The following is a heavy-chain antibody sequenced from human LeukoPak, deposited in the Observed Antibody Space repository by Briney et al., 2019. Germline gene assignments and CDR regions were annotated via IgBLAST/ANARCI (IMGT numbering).Heavy chain of an antibody. CDR3: AKDLTSYCGGDCLYYFDY. CDR2: ISGSGGST. CDR1: GFTFSSYA. V-gene: IGHV3-23*01. Sequence: GGSLRLSCAASGFTFSSYAMSWVRQAPGKGLEWVSAISGSGGSTYYADSVKGRFTISRDNSENTLYLQMNSLRAEDTAVYYCAKDLTSYCGGDCLYYFDYWGQGTLVTVSS. D-gene: IGHD2-21*02. J-gene: IGHJ4*02.